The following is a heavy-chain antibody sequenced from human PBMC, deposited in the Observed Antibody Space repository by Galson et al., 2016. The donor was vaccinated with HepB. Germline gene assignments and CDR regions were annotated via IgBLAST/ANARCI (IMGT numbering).Heavy chain of an antibody. D-gene: IGHD4-23*01. CDR3: ARDRLASGNHLDY. Sequence: SLRLSCAASGFTFSTYGMHWVRQAPGKGLEWVAVIWHDGSNKYYADSVKGRFTISRDSSTLYLQMNSLRAEDTAVYYCARDRLASGNHLDYWSQGTLVTVSS. V-gene: IGHV3-33*01. J-gene: IGHJ4*02. CDR1: GFTFSTYG. CDR2: IWHDGSNK.